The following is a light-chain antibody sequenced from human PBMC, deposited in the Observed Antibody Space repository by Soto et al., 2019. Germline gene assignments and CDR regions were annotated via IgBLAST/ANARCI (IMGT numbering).Light chain of an antibody. J-gene: IGLJ1*01. CDR2: GND. CDR3: QSYDNTLSADV. CDR1: SSNIGAGYG. Sequence: QSVLTQPPSVSGAPGQRVTISCTGTSSNIGAGYGVHWYQQLPETAPKLLIYGNDNRPSGVPDRFSGSKSGTSASLAITGLQAEDEADYYCQSYDNTLSADVFGTGTKLTVL. V-gene: IGLV1-40*01.